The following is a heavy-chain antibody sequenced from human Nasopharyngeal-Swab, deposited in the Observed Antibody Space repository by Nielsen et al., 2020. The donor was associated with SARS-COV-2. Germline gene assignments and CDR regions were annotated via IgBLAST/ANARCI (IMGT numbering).Heavy chain of an antibody. J-gene: IGHJ6*03. CDR2: IKQDGSEK. CDR3: ARERDELRYFDSPYMDV. D-gene: IGHD3-9*01. Sequence: GESLKISCAASGFTFSSYAMHWVRQAPGKGLEWVANIKQDGSEKYYVDSVKGRFTISRDNAKNSLYLQMNSLRAEDTAVYYCARERDELRYFDSPYMDVWGKGTTVTVSS. V-gene: IGHV3-7*03. CDR1: GFTFSSYA.